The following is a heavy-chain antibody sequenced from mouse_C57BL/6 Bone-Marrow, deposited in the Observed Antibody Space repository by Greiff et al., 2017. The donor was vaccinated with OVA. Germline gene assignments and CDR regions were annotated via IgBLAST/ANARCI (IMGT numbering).Heavy chain of an antibody. V-gene: IGHV5-6*02. CDR1: GFTFSSYG. CDR3: ARRGDGVFFAY. D-gene: IGHD1-2*01. CDR2: ISSGGSYT. Sequence: EVKLMESGGDLVKPGGSLKLSCAASGFTFSSYGMSWVRQTPDKRLEWVATISSGGSYTYYPDSVKGRFTISRDNAKNTLYLQMSSLKSEDTAMYYCARRGDGVFFAYWGQGTLVTVSA. J-gene: IGHJ3*01.